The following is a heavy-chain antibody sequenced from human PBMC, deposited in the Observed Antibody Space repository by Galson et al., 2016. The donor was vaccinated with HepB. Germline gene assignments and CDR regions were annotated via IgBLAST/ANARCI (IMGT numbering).Heavy chain of an antibody. CDR3: ARGLLKDGLDV. CDR2: TYYRSKWFN. J-gene: IGHJ6*02. CDR1: GDSVSRNSVA. Sequence: CAISGDSVSRNSVAWNWIRQSPSRGLEWLGRTYYRSKWFNDYAVSVKSRITINADTSKNQFSLQLNSVTPEATAVYYCARGLLKDGLDVWGQGTTVTVSS. V-gene: IGHV6-1*01.